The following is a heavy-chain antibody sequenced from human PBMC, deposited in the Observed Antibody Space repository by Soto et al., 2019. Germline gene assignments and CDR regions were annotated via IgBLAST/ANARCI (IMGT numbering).Heavy chain of an antibody. CDR1: GGSIDSDGSY. Sequence: QVQLQESGPGLVKPSQTLSLTCTVSGGSIDSDGSYWSWIRQSPGEGLEWLGYIYYSGTTYYNPSLKSRVSXSXXXSXXQFSLKLSSVTAADXAIXXXXXXXXXXXXXXXXXLXXXGTLVTVSS. CDR3: XXXXXXXXXXXXXXL. CDR2: IYYSGTT. J-gene: IGHJ2*01. V-gene: IGHV4-31*03.